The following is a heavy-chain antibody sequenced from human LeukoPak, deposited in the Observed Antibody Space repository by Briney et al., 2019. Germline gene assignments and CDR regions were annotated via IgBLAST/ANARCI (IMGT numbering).Heavy chain of an antibody. CDR2: INPSGGST. D-gene: IGHD3-3*01. CDR1: GGTFSSYA. J-gene: IGHJ5*02. Sequence: ASVKVSCKASGGTFSSYAISWVRQAPGQGLEWVGIINPSGGSTSYAQKFQGRVTMTRDTSTSTVYMELSSLRSEDTAVYYCARDGVVSISEWPYNWFDPWGQGTLVTVSS. CDR3: ARDGVVSISEWPYNWFDP. V-gene: IGHV1-46*01.